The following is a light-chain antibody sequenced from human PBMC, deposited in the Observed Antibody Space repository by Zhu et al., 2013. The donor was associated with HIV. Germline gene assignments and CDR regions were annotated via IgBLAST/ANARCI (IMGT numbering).Light chain of an antibody. CDR2: AAS. CDR1: QSVSTNF. J-gene: IGKJ4*01. V-gene: IGKV3-20*01. CDR3: QQYGRSPLT. Sequence: EIVLTQSPGTLSLSPGERATLSCRASQSVSTNFLAWYQQKPGQAPRLLISAASRRATGIPDRFSGSGSGTEFTLTISRLEPEDFAVYYCQQYGRSPLTFGGGTKVEIK.